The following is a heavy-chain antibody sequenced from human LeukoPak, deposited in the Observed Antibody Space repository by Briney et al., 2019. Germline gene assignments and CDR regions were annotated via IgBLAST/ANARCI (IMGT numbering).Heavy chain of an antibody. Sequence: SETLSLTCTVSGGSISSYYWSWIRQPPGKGLEWIGYIYYSGSTNYNPSLKSRVTISVDTSKNQFSLKLSSVTAADTAVYYCARRGIVVVPAAIIFDIWGQGTMVTVSS. CDR1: GGSISSYY. CDR3: ARRGIVVVPAAIIFDI. V-gene: IGHV4-59*08. CDR2: IYYSGST. J-gene: IGHJ3*02. D-gene: IGHD2-2*01.